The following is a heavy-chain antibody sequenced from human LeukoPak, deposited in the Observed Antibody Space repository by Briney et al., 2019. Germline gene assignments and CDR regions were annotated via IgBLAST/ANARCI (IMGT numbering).Heavy chain of an antibody. Sequence: GSLRLSCVGSGVIVRSNYMTWVRQPPGKGLEWIGEINHIGSTNYNPSLKSRVTISVDTTKSQVSLNLTSVAAADTAVYYCARLRFRGVEPTGNDYWGQGSLVTVSS. CDR2: INHIGST. CDR1: GVIVRSNY. V-gene: IGHV4-34*01. CDR3: ARLRFRGVEPTGNDY. J-gene: IGHJ4*02. D-gene: IGHD3-10*01.